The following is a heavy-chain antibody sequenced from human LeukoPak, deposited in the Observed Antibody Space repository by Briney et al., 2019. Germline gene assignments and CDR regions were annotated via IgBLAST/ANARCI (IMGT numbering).Heavy chain of an antibody. D-gene: IGHD3-3*01. J-gene: IGHJ4*02. CDR1: GGSISSYY. CDR3: ARGDLPFDY. Sequence: SETLSLTCTVSGGSISSYYWNWIRQPPGKGLEWIGYVYYSGSTNYNPSLSSRVTISVDTSKNQFSLNLSSVTAADTAVYYCARGDLPFDYWGQGTLVTVSS. CDR2: VYYSGST. V-gene: IGHV4-59*01.